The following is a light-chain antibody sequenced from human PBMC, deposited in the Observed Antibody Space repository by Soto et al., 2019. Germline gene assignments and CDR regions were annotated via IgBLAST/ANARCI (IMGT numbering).Light chain of an antibody. CDR3: MQGTHWPLS. CDR1: QSLVYSDGNTY. V-gene: IGKV2-30*01. J-gene: IGKJ1*01. Sequence: DVVMTQSPLSLPVTLGQPASISCRSSQSLVYSDGNTYLTWFQQRPGQSPRRLIYKVSNRDSGVPDRFSGSGSGTDFTLKISRVEAEDVGVYYCMQGTHWPLSFGQGTKVESK. CDR2: KVS.